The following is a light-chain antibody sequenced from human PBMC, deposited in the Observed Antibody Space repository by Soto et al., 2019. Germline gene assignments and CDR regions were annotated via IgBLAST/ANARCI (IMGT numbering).Light chain of an antibody. CDR1: QSVSSSY. Sequence: EIVLTQSPGTLSLSPGERATLSCRASQSVSSSYLAWYQQKPGQAPRLLIYGASSRATGIPDRFSGSGSGTGFTLTISRLEPEDLVVYKCQQYCSSRYTFGQGTKLEIK. J-gene: IGKJ2*01. CDR3: QQYCSSRYT. V-gene: IGKV3-20*01. CDR2: GAS.